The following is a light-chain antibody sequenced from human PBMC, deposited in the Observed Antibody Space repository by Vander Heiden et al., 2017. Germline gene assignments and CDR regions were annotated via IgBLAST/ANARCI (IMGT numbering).Light chain of an antibody. CDR3: QQRSNWPLT. Sequence: IVLTQSPATLSLSPGERATLSCRASQGVSSYLAWYQQKPGQAPRLLIFDASNRATGIPARFSGSGSGTDFTLTISSLEPEDFALYHCQQRSNWPLTFGGGTKVEIK. CDR1: QGVSSY. CDR2: DAS. J-gene: IGKJ4*01. V-gene: IGKV3-11*01.